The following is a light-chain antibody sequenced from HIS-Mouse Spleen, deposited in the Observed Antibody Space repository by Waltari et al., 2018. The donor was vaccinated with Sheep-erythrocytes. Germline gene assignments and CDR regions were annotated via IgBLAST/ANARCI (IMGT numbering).Light chain of an antibody. J-gene: IGLJ3*02. CDR3: AAWDDSLNGPV. V-gene: IGLV1-44*01. CDR1: RSNIGSNT. Sequence: QSVLTQPPSASGTPGQRVTISCSGSRSNIGSNTLNWYQQPPGTAPKLLIYSNNQRPSGVPDRFSGSKSGTSASLAISGLQSEDEADYYCAAWDDSLNGPVFGGGTKLTVL. CDR2: SNN.